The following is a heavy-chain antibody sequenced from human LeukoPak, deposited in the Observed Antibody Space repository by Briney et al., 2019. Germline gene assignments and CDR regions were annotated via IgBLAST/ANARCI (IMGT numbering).Heavy chain of an antibody. D-gene: IGHD3-9*01. V-gene: IGHV1-2*02. CDR1: GYTFSGYN. J-gene: IGHJ4*02. Sequence: ASVKVSCNASGYTFSGYNMHWVRQAPAQGIEWKGWINPKSGGTNEAQKFHDRVTMTRDTSIRTAYMEVSRLRSDDTAVYYCARSPDILTGENFDYWGQGTLVTVSS. CDR3: ARSPDILTGENFDY. CDR2: INPKSGGT.